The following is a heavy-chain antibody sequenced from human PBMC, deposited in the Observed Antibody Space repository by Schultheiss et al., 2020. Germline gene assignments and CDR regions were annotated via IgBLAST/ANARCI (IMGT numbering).Heavy chain of an antibody. V-gene: IGHV3-48*04. CDR2: ITSGSDSK. CDR3: ARGGGWFGELSSLARPFDY. D-gene: IGHD3-10*01. CDR1: GFRYSSYA. Sequence: GGSLRLSCAASGFRYSSYAMSWVRQAPGKGPEWLSYITSGSDSKYYSDSVKGRFTISRDNAENSLYLQMNSLRAEDTAVYYCARGGGWFGELSSLARPFDYWGQGTLVTVSS. J-gene: IGHJ4*02.